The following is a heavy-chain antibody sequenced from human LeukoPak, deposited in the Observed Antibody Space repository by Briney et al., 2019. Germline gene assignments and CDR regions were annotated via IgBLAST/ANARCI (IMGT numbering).Heavy chain of an antibody. CDR3: TRVGNSGWYRGVFDP. CDR1: GGSISSGDYY. V-gene: IGHV4-30-4*01. J-gene: IGHJ5*02. Sequence: RTSETLSLTCTVSGGSISSGDYYWSWIRQPPGKGLEWIGYIYYSGSTYYNPSLKSRVTISVDTSKNQFSLKLSSVTAADTAVYYCTRVGNSGWYRGVFDPWGQGTLVTVSS. D-gene: IGHD6-19*01. CDR2: IYYSGST.